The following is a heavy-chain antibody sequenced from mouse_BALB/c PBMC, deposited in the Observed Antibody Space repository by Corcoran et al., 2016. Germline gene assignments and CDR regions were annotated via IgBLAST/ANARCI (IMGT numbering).Heavy chain of an antibody. V-gene: IGHV14-3*02. CDR3: ARWDWYFDV. J-gene: IGHJ1*01. CDR1: DFNIKDTY. Sequence: EHLLQQSGAVLVKPGAAVKLSYTAADFNIKDTYMHWVKQRAEQGLVWSGRNDPANGNTKYDPKFQGKATITAVTSSNTAYLQLSSLTSEYTAVYYGARWDWYFDVWGAGSTVTVSS. CDR2: NDPANGNT.